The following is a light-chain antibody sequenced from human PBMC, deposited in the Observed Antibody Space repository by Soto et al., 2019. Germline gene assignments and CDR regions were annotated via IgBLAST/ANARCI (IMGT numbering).Light chain of an antibody. V-gene: IGKV3-20*01. J-gene: IGKJ2*01. CDR1: QSVSSY. CDR3: HQYSSPPAT. CDR2: GAS. Sequence: EIVVTQYPGTLSCSPGERATLSCRTSQSVSSYLAWYQHKPGQAPRLLIYGASMRATGIPGRFSASGSGTDFTLTISGLAPEDFAVYYCHQYSSPPATFGQGTKREIK.